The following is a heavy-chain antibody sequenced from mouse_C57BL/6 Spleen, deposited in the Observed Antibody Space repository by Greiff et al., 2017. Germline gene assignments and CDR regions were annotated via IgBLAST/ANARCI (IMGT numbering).Heavy chain of an antibody. V-gene: IGHV1-26*01. CDR3: ARVGVLYYGGEGFAY. J-gene: IGHJ3*01. Sequence: EVQLQQSGPELVKPGASVKISCKASGYTFTDYYMNWVKQSHGKSLEWIGDINPNNGGTSYNQKFKGKATLTVDKSSSTAYMELRSLTSEDSAVYYCARVGVLYYGGEGFAYWGQGTLVTVSA. CDR2: INPNNGGT. D-gene: IGHD1-1*01. CDR1: GYTFTDYY.